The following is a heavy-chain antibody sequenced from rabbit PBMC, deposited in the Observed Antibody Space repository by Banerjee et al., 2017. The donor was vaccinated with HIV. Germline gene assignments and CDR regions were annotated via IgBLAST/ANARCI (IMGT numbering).Heavy chain of an antibody. J-gene: IGHJ4*01. CDR3: ARDWNL. Sequence: QSLEESGGDLVKPGASLTLTCTGSGFSFSSSDWIFWVRQAPGKGLEWIACIYTSSGSTWYASWAKGRFTVSKTSSTTVTLQMTSLTAADTATYFCARDWNLWGQGTLVTVS. V-gene: IGHV1S40*01. CDR1: GFSFSSSDW. CDR2: IYTSSGST.